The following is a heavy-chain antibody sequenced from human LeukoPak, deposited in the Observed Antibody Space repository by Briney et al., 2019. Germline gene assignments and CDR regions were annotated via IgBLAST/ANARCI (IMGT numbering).Heavy chain of an antibody. V-gene: IGHV1-24*01. CDR1: GYTLTELS. CDR2: FDPEDGET. J-gene: IGHJ4*02. D-gene: IGHD3-16*01. CDR3: ATIAYVWGSNFDY. Sequence: GASVKVSCKVSGYTLTELSMHWVRQAPGKGLEWMGGFDPEDGETIYAQKFQGRVTMTEDTSTDTAYLELSSLRSEDTAVYYCATIAYVWGSNFDYWGQGTLVTVSS.